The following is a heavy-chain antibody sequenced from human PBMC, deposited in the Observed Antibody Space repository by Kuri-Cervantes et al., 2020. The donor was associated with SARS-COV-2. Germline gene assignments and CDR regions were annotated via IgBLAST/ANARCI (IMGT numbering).Heavy chain of an antibody. J-gene: IGHJ6*02. D-gene: IGHD2-2*01. Sequence: GESLKISCAASGFTFSNAWMSWVRQAPGKGLEWVGRIKSKTDGGTTDYAAPVKGRFTISRDDSKNTLYLQMNSLKTEDTAVYYCTTTSQLLFLDSYYYYGMDVWGQGTTVTVSS. CDR2: IKSKTDGGTT. CDR3: TTTSQLLFLDSYYYYGMDV. V-gene: IGHV3-15*01. CDR1: GFTFSNAW.